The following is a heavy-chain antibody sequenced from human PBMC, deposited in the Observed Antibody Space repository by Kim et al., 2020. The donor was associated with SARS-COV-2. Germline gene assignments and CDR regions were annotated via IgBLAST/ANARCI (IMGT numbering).Heavy chain of an antibody. J-gene: IGHJ6*02. CDR3: ATPPLLFNYNGIDV. V-gene: IGHV3-23*01. CDR1: GFTFNNYA. D-gene: IGHD2-21*02. CDR2: ISGSGSGI. Sequence: GGSLRLSCTASGFTFNNYAMNWVRQGPGKGLEWVASISGSGSGIYYADSVKGRFTISRDNSKNTLFLQMNSLRVEDTALYYCATPPLLFNYNGIDVWGQGTTVTVSS.